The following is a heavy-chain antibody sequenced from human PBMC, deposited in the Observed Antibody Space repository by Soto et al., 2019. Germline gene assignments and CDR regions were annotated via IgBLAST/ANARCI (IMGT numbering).Heavy chain of an antibody. D-gene: IGHD6-13*01. CDR2: ISYDGSNK. J-gene: IGHJ6*02. V-gene: IGHV3-30*18. CDR3: AKDLIAAAGPPLDYYYYGMDV. CDR1: GFTFSSYV. Sequence: GGSLRLSCATHGFTFSSYVMHWVRKAPGKGLEWVAVISYDGSNKYYADSVKGRFTISRDNSKNTLYLQMNSLRAEDTAVYYCAKDLIAAAGPPLDYYYYGMDVWGQGT.